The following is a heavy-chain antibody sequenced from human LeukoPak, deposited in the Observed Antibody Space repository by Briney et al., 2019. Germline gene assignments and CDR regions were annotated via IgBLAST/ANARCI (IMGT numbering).Heavy chain of an antibody. V-gene: IGHV3-30-3*01. CDR2: ISYDGSNK. J-gene: IGHJ6*01. CDR3: ARDRLVTMVRGVRDYYYGMDV. CDR1: GFTFSSYA. D-gene: IGHD3-10*01. Sequence: PGGSLRLSCAAPGFTFSSYAMHWVRQAPGKGLEWVAVISYDGSNKYYADSVKGRFTISRDNSKDTLYLQMNSLRAEDTAVYYCARDRLVTMVRGVRDYYYGMDVWGQGTTVTVSS.